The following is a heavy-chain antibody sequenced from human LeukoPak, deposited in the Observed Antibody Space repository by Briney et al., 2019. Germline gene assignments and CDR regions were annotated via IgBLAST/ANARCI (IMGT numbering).Heavy chain of an antibody. D-gene: IGHD2-2*01. CDR3: ARITYCSSTSCYFLPNFDY. V-gene: IGHV4-39*01. CDR1: GGSISSSSYY. J-gene: IGHJ4*02. CDR2: IYYSGST. Sequence: SETLSLTCTVSGGSISSSSYYWGWIRQPPGKGLEWIGSIYYSGSTYYNPSLKSRVTISVDMSKNQFSLKLSSVTAADTAVYYCARITYCSSTSCYFLPNFDYWGQGTLVTVSS.